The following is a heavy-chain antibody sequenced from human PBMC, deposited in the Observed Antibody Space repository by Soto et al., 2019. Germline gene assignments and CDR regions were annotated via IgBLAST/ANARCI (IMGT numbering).Heavy chain of an antibody. CDR2: INAGNGNT. D-gene: IGHD2-15*01. Sequence: ASVKVSCKASGYTFTSYAMHWVRQAPGQRLEWMGWINAGNGNTKYSQKFQGRVTITRDTSASTAYMELSSLRSEDTAVYYCARVHCSGGSCYIYFFDYWGRGTLVTVSS. CDR1: GYTFTSYA. V-gene: IGHV1-3*01. J-gene: IGHJ4*02. CDR3: ARVHCSGGSCYIYFFDY.